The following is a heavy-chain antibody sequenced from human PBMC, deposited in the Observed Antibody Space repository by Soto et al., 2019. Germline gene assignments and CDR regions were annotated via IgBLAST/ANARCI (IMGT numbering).Heavy chain of an antibody. Sequence: EVQLLESGGGLVQPGGSLRLSCAASGFTFSSYAMSWVRQAPGKGLEWVSAISGSGGSTYYADSVKGRFTISRDNSKNPMYMQMNSLRAEDTAVYYCAIRQWERRPLLDYWGQGTLVTVSS. CDR3: AIRQWERRPLLDY. CDR1: GFTFSSYA. V-gene: IGHV3-23*01. D-gene: IGHD1-26*01. J-gene: IGHJ4*02. CDR2: ISGSGGST.